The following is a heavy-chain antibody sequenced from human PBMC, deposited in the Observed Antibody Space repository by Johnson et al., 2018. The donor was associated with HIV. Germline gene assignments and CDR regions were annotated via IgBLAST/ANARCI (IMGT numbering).Heavy chain of an antibody. CDR1: GFTVSSNY. J-gene: IGHJ3*02. D-gene: IGHD3-16*01. CDR3: ARGSRYTFDNDDVHLLHAFDI. Sequence: VQLVESGGGLVQPGGSLRLSCAASGFTVSSNYMSWVRQAPGKGLEWVSVIYSGDRTYSAVSVKGRFTISRDSSKNTLYLEMNTLRPEDTAMYYCARGSRYTFDNDDVHLLHAFDIWGQGTMVTVSS. V-gene: IGHV3-66*01. CDR2: IYSGDRT.